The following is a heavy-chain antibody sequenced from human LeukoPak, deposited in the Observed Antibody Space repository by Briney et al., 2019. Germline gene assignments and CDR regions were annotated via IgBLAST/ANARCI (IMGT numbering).Heavy chain of an antibody. J-gene: IGHJ4*02. CDR2: IKQDGSEK. Sequence: GGSLRLSCAASGFTFSSYAMSWVRQAPGKGLKWVANIKQDGSEKYYVDSVKGRFTISRDNAKNSLYLQMNSLRAEDTAVYYCARLLPFELDYWGQGTLVTVSS. D-gene: IGHD2-2*01. CDR3: ARLLPFELDY. CDR1: GFTFSSYA. V-gene: IGHV3-7*01.